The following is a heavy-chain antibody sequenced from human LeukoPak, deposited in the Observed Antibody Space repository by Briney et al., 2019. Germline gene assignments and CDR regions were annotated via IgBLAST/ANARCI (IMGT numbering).Heavy chain of an antibody. CDR2: IYTSGST. Sequence: SQTLSLTCTVSGGSISSGSYYWSWIRQPAGKGLEWIGRIYTSGSTNYNPSLKSRVTISVDTSKNQFSLKLSSVTAADTAVYYCARHDPRSGSDFWGQGTLVTVSS. J-gene: IGHJ4*02. D-gene: IGHD6-19*01. CDR3: ARHDPRSGSDF. CDR1: GGSISSGSYY. V-gene: IGHV4-61*02.